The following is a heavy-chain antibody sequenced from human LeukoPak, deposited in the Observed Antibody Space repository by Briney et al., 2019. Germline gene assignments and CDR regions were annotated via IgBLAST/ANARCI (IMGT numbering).Heavy chain of an antibody. CDR2: IKQDGSEK. CDR3: ARAPAADDYYYYYMDV. D-gene: IGHD6-25*01. V-gene: IGHV3-7*01. CDR1: GFTFSNYW. J-gene: IGHJ6*03. Sequence: GGSLRLSCAASGFTFSNYWMNWVRQAPTKGLEWVANIKQDGSEKYYVDSVKGRFTISRDNAKNSLYLQMNSLRAEDTAVYYCARAPAADDYYYYYMDVWGKGTTVTISS.